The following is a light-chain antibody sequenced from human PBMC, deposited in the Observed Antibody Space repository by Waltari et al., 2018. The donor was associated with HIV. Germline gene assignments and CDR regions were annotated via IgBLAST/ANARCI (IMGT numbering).Light chain of an antibody. CDR3: QQRNNWPLIA. J-gene: IGKJ3*01. CDR2: DES. Sequence: VLTQSPVTLSVSPGESATLSCKASHSISSYLSWYHQNPGQAPRLLIYDESKRATGIPARFSGSGSGTDFTLTITSLGAENFAVYYCQQRNNWPLIAFCPGTTVDV. CDR1: HSISSY. V-gene: IGKV3-11*01.